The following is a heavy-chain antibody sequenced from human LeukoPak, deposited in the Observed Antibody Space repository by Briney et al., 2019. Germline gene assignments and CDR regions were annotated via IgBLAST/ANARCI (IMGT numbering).Heavy chain of an antibody. CDR3: ARDGSGWSRYYFDY. J-gene: IGHJ4*02. Sequence: PSETLSLICTVSGGSISSYFWSWFRQPAGKGLEWIGRIHTSGSTYYNPSLKSRVTMSVDTSKNQFSLKLSSVTAADTAVYYCARDGSGWSRYYFDYWGQGTLVTVSS. D-gene: IGHD6-19*01. CDR2: IHTSGST. V-gene: IGHV4-4*07. CDR1: GGSISSYF.